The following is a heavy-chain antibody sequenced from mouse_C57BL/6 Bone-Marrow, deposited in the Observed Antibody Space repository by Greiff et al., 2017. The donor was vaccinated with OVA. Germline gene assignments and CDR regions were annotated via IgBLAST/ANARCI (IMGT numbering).Heavy chain of an antibody. D-gene: IGHD2-3*01. V-gene: IGHV1-81*01. J-gene: IGHJ2*01. CDR3: ARLGWLLRYYFDY. CDR1: GYTFTSYG. CDR2: IYPRSGNT. Sequence: LQESGAELARPGASVKLSCKASGYTFTSYGISWVKQRTGQGLEWIGEIYPRSGNTYYNEKFKGKATLTADKSSSTAYMELRSLTSEDSAVYFCARLGWLLRYYFDYWGQGTTLTVSP.